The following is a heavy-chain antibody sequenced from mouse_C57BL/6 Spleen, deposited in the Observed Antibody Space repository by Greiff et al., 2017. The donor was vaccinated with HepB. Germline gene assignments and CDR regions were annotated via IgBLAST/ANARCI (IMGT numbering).Heavy chain of an antibody. CDR3: ARGDYDVYYFDY. CDR2: ILPGSGST. J-gene: IGHJ2*01. CDR1: GYTFTGYW. Sequence: VQLQQSGAELMKPGASVKLSCKASGYTFTGYWIEWVKQRPGHGLEWIGEILPGSGSTNYHEKFKGKATFTADTSSNTVYMQLSSLTTEDSAIYSCARGDYDVYYFDYWGQGTTLTVSS. D-gene: IGHD2-4*01. V-gene: IGHV1-9*01.